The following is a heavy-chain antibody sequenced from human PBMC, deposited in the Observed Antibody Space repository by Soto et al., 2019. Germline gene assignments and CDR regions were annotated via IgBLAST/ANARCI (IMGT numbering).Heavy chain of an antibody. CDR3: ARYLSLITMVR. CDR1: GYTFTGYY. J-gene: IGHJ4*02. CDR2: INPNSGGT. Sequence: ASVKVSCKASGYTFTGYYMHWGRQAPGQGREWMGWINPNSGGTNYAQKFQGSVTMTRDTSISTAYMELSRLRSDDTAVYYCARYLSLITMVRWGQGTLVTVSS. D-gene: IGHD3-10*01. V-gene: IGHV1-2*02.